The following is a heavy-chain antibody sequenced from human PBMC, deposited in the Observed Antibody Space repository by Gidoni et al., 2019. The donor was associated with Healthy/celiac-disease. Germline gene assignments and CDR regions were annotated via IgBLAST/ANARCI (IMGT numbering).Heavy chain of an antibody. CDR3: AKGQRITMIVVVSGGAFDI. CDR2: ISGSGGST. J-gene: IGHJ3*02. D-gene: IGHD3-22*01. Sequence: EVQLLESGGGLVQPGGSLRLSCAASGFTFSSYAISWVRQAPGKGLEWVSAISGSGGSTYYADSVKGRFTISRDNSKNTLYLQMNSLRAEDTAVYYCAKGQRITMIVVVSGGAFDIWGQGTMVTVSS. V-gene: IGHV3-23*01. CDR1: GFTFSSYA.